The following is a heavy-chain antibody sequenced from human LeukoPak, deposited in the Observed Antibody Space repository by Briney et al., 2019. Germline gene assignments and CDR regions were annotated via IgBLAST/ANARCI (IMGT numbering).Heavy chain of an antibody. Sequence: SETLSLTCTVSGGSISSGSYSWSWIRQPAGKGLEWIGRIYTSGTTNYNPSLKSRVTISVDTSKNQFSLKLSSVTAADTAVYYCARDLDSSTPAPGYWGQGTLVTVSS. CDR2: IYTSGTT. CDR1: GGSISSGSYS. J-gene: IGHJ4*02. CDR3: ARDLDSSTPAPGY. V-gene: IGHV4-61*02. D-gene: IGHD6-13*01.